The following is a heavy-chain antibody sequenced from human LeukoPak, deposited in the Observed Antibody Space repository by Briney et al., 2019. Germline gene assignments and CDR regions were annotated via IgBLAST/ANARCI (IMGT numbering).Heavy chain of an antibody. CDR1: GFTFSNYW. V-gene: IGHV3-7*05. CDR2: IKNDGGEK. D-gene: IGHD5-24*01. Sequence: GGSLRLSCAASGFTFSNYWMTWVRQAPGKGLEWVANIKNDGGEKYYVDSVKGRFTISRDNAKNSLYLEMTSLRAEDTAVYYCARASDPWLQLTWGQGTLVTVSS. CDR3: ARASDPWLQLT. J-gene: IGHJ5*02.